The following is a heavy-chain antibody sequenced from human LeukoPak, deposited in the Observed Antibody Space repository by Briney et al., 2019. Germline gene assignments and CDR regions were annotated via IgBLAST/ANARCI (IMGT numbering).Heavy chain of an antibody. J-gene: IGHJ4*02. Sequence: GGSLRLSCAASGFTFSSHAMHWVRQAPGKGLEWVAFISYDGSNKYYADSVKGRFTISRDNSKNTLYLQMNSLRAEDTAVYYCAKDTRYSGSYGYFDYWGQGTLVTVSS. CDR3: AKDTRYSGSYGYFDY. V-gene: IGHV3-30*18. CDR2: ISYDGSNK. D-gene: IGHD1-26*01. CDR1: GFTFSSHA.